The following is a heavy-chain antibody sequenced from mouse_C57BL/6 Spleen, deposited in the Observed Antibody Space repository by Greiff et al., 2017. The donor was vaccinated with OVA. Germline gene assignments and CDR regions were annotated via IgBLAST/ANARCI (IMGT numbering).Heavy chain of an antibody. CDR3: ASGTWCAY. D-gene: IGHD1-1*01. CDR1: GYTFTDYY. CDR2: INPNNGGT. J-gene: IGHJ3*01. Sequence: VQLQQSGPELVKPGASVKISCKASGYTFTDYYMNWVKQSHGKSLEWIGDINPNNGGTSYNQKFKGKATLTVDKSSSTAYMELRSLTSEDSAVYYCASGTWCAYWGQGTLVTVSA. V-gene: IGHV1-26*01.